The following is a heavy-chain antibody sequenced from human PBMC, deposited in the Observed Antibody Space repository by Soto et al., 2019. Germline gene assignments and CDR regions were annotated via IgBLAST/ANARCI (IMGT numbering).Heavy chain of an antibody. D-gene: IGHD2-15*01. J-gene: IGHJ3*02. CDR2: ISSSGSTI. Sequence: GGSLRLSCAASGFTFSDYYMSWSRQAPGKGLEWVSYISSSGSTIYYADSVKGRFTISRDNAKNSLYLQMNSLRAEDTAVYYCARAVRPRYCSGGSCYHDAFDIWGQGTMVTVSS. CDR3: ARAVRPRYCSGGSCYHDAFDI. V-gene: IGHV3-11*01. CDR1: GFTFSDYY.